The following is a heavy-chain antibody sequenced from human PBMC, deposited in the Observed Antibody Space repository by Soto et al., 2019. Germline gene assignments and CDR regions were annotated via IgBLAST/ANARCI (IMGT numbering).Heavy chain of an antibody. CDR2: ISGSGGST. J-gene: IGHJ4*02. CDR3: ANARLGYFDY. Sequence: EVQLLESGGGLVQPGGSLRLSCAASGFTFSSYAMSWVRQAPGKGLEWVSAISGSGGSTYYADSVKGRFTISRDNPKKTQYLQMNRRAGEDTVEYYWANARLGYFDYWGQGTLVTVSS. CDR1: GFTFSSYA. D-gene: IGHD1-26*01. V-gene: IGHV3-23*01.